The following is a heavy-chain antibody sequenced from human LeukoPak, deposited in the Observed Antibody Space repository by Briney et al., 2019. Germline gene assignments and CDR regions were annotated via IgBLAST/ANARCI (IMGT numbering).Heavy chain of an antibody. CDR1: GGSISSTSSY. Sequence: PSETLSLTCTVSGGSISSTSSYWGWVRQPPGKGLEWIGSIYYSGSTYYNPSLESRVTVSVDTSKNQFSLKLSSVTAADTAVFYCARGKDYYDNSGYFDYWGQGTLVTVSS. J-gene: IGHJ4*02. CDR3: ARGKDYYDNSGYFDY. D-gene: IGHD3-22*01. CDR2: IYYSGST. V-gene: IGHV4-39*07.